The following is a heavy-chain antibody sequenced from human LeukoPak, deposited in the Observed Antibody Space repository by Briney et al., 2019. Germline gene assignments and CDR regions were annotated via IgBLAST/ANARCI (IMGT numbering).Heavy chain of an antibody. V-gene: IGHV3-74*01. CDR2: INTDGSST. CDR1: GFTFSSYW. J-gene: IGHJ5*02. CDR3: VPLGGYCSGGSCYH. Sequence: PGGSLRLSCAASGFTFSSYWMHWVRQAPGKGLVWVSRINTDGSSTNYADSVKGRFTISRDNAKNTLYLQMNRLRAEDTAVYYCVPLGGYCSGGSCYHWGQGTLVTVSS. D-gene: IGHD2-15*01.